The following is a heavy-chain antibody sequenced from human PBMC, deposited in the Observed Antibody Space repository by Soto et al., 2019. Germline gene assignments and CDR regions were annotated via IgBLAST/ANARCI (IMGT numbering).Heavy chain of an antibody. CDR2: IYYSGST. Sequence: SETLSLTCTVSGGSLSSYYWSWIRQPPGKGLEWIGYIYYSGSTNYNPSLKSRVTISVDTSKNQFSLKLSSVTAADTAVYYCARGYLGELSYYYYYGMDVWGQRTTVPVSS. D-gene: IGHD3-10*01. V-gene: IGHV4-59*01. CDR1: GGSLSSYY. CDR3: ARGYLGELSYYYYYGMDV. J-gene: IGHJ6*02.